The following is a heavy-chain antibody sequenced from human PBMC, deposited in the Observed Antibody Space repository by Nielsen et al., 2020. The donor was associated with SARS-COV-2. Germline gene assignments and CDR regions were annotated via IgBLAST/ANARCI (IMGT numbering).Heavy chain of an antibody. J-gene: IGHJ4*02. CDR2: IIPIFGTA. Sequence: SVKVSCKASGYTFTSYAMNWVRQAPGQGLEWMGGIIPIFGTANYAQKFQGRVTITADESTSTAYMELSSLRSEDTAVYYCARVTSIAARSREYYFDYWGQGTLVTVSS. V-gene: IGHV1-69*13. D-gene: IGHD6-6*01. CDR3: ARVTSIAARSREYYFDY. CDR1: GYTFTSYA.